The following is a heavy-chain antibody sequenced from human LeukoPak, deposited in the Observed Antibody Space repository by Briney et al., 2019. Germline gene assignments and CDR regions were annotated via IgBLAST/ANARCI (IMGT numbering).Heavy chain of an antibody. CDR3: AKVARTWYCSSTSCPEGDYFDY. J-gene: IGHJ4*02. CDR1: GFTFSSYA. CDR2: ISATASNT. Sequence: PGGSLRLSCAASGFTFSSYAMSWVRQAPGKGLEWVSAISATASNTYYADSVKGRFTISRDNSRNTLYLQMNSLRAEDTAIFYCAKVARTWYCSSTSCPEGDYFDYWGQGALVTVSS. V-gene: IGHV3-23*01. D-gene: IGHD2-2*01.